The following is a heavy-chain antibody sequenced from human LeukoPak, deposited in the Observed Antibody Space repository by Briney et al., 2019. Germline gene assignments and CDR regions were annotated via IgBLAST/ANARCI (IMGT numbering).Heavy chain of an antibody. CDR2: ICGSGSST. D-gene: IGHD3-3*01. CDR1: GLTFSSYA. CDR3: AKGAQYDFWSGYTLEYFDV. J-gene: IGHJ4*02. Sequence: PGGSLRLSCAASGLTFSSYAMNWARQPPGKGLEWVTFICGSGSSTHYADTVKGRFTISRDNSNNTLYLQINSQRAEDTAAYYCAKGAQYDFWSGYTLEYFDVWGKGTVVTVS. V-gene: IGHV3-23*01.